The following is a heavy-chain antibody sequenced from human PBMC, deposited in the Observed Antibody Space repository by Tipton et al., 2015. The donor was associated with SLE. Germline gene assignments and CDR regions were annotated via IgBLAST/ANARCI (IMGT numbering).Heavy chain of an antibody. CDR1: SGYLSRFY. D-gene: IGHD2-21*01. Sequence: TLSLTCTVPSGYLSRFYWSWIRQPPGKGLEWIGYIYNTGSTNYSPSLKSRVTISGDTSKNQFSLKVNSVTAADTAIYFCARGGGGDVLNWFDPWGQGTLVSVSP. V-gene: IGHV4-59*12. CDR3: ARGGGGDVLNWFDP. CDR2: IYNTGST. J-gene: IGHJ5*02.